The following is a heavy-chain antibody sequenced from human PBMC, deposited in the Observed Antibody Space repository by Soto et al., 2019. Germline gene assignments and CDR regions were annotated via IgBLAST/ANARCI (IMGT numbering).Heavy chain of an antibody. CDR2: IWNDGTNN. V-gene: IGHV3-33*01. CDR1: GFTFNTYG. CDR3: ARRQIPPPTRGAANARGGMDV. J-gene: IGHJ6*02. Sequence: GGSMRLSCAASGFTFNTYGMHWVRQAPGKGLEWLAVIWNDGTNNYYANSVKGRFTISRDNSKNTLYLQMSSLRAEDTAVYYCARRQIPPPTRGAANARGGMDVWGQGTTVTVSS. D-gene: IGHD6-13*01.